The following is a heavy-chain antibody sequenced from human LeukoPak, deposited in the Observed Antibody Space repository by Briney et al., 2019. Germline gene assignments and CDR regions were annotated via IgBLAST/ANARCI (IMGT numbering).Heavy chain of an antibody. J-gene: IGHJ4*02. CDR3: ATALWYYYSSGYSYYFNY. V-gene: IGHV1-46*01. D-gene: IGHD3-22*01. CDR1: VYTFTRSY. Sequence: GALRKLSCSPAVYTFTRSYMHWVPQAPGPGLEGMGIINPSVGSTSYAQKFHRRVAMTRDMSTSTVYTVMSSLRSEDTAVYYCATALWYYYSSGYSYYFNYWGQGTLVTVSS. CDR2: INPSVGST.